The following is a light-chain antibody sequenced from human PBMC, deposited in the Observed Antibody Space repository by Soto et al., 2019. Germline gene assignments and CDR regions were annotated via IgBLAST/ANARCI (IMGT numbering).Light chain of an antibody. Sequence: ETVMTQSPATLSVSPGERATLSCRASQSINNNLVWYQQKPGQAPRLIMYRTSTRATGVPARLSGSGSETDFNLTISSVQSEDFAVYYCQQYNNWPRATFGGGTKVEIK. CDR2: RTS. CDR3: QQYNNWPRAT. CDR1: QSINNN. J-gene: IGKJ4*01. V-gene: IGKV3-15*01.